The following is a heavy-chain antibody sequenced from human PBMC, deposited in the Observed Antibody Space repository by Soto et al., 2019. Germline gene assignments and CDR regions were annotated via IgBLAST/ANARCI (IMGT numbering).Heavy chain of an antibody. Sequence: QVQLVQSGAEVKKPGASVKVSCEASGATLNTFINYGITWVRQAPGQGLEWMGGINPVFGSAHYAQQFQGRVTISADESTRTAYMELSSLRSDDTAVYYCARGAATKIVVVMYDACEIWGQGTMVTVSS. CDR2: INPVFGSA. CDR3: ARGAATKIVVVMYDACEI. D-gene: IGHD3-22*01. CDR1: GATLNTFINYG. V-gene: IGHV1-69*12. J-gene: IGHJ3*02.